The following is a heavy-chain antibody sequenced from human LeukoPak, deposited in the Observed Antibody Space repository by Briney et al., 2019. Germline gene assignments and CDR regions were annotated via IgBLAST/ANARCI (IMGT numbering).Heavy chain of an antibody. J-gene: IGHJ4*02. CDR1: GFTFTIYS. CDR3: ARSHNYYDNSGYLY. Sequence: GGSLRLSCAASGFTFTIYSINWVRQAPGKGLVWVARTNRDDSITDYADSVKGRFTISRDNAKNTLYLQMNSLSAEDSAVYYCARSHNYYDNSGYLYWGQGTLVTVSS. V-gene: IGHV3-74*01. CDR2: TNRDDSIT. D-gene: IGHD3-22*01.